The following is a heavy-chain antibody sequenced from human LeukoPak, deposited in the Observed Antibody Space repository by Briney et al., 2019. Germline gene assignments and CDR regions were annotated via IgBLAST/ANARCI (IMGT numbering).Heavy chain of an antibody. J-gene: IGHJ4*02. Sequence: GRSLRLSCAASGFAFSNYGMHWVRQAPGKGLEWVAVIWYDGSNKYYADSVKGRFTIARDNPKNTVYLQMNSLRDEDTALYYCARGDRNGWYFDDWGQGVLVTVSS. D-gene: IGHD6-19*01. CDR2: IWYDGSNK. V-gene: IGHV3-33*01. CDR1: GFAFSNYG. CDR3: ARGDRNGWYFDD.